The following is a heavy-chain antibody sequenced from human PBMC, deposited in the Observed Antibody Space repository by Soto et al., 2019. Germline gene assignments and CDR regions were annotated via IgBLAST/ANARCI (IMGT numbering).Heavy chain of an antibody. CDR1: GGSLTDYW. CDR3: ARDFGAGAHFDH. Sequence: QVHLQQWGTGLLKPSETLSLTCAVYGGSLTDYWWTWIRQTPGKVLEWIGEINHIGESNHNPSLKSRVTISLDTSQNQFSLKLTSVTVADTAVYYCARDFGAGAHFDHWGQGSLVTVSS. CDR2: INHIGES. J-gene: IGHJ4*02. D-gene: IGHD3-10*01. V-gene: IGHV4-34*01.